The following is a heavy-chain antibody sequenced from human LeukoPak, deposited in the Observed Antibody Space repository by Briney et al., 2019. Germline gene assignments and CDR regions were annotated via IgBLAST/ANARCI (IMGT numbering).Heavy chain of an antibody. D-gene: IGHD3-22*01. V-gene: IGHV3-33*01. J-gene: IGHJ4*02. CDR2: IWYDGSNK. CDR3: ARDKGGYYDSSGYFNIGYYFDY. CDR1: GFTFNSYG. Sequence: GGSLRLSCAASGFTFNSYGMHWVRQAPGKGLEWVADIWYDGSNKSYADSVKGRFTISRDNSKNTLYLQMNSLRAEDTAVYYCARDKGGYYDSSGYFNIGYYFDYWGQGTLVTVSS.